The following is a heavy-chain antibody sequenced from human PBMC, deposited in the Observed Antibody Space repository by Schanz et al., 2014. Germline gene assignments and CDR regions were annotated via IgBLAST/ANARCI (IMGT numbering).Heavy chain of an antibody. CDR2: MSGSGSTA. J-gene: IGHJ4*02. CDR1: GFTFFGSFA. D-gene: IGHD6-13*01. V-gene: IGHV3-23*04. CDR3: AKYLAAVGVFDY. Sequence: EVQLVESGGGLVQPGGSLKLSCAASGFTFFGSFAMSWVRQAPGKGLEWVSGMSGSGSTADYADSVKGRFTISRDNSKNTLDLQMNSLRAEDTAIYYCAKYLAAVGVFDYWGQGSLVTVSP.